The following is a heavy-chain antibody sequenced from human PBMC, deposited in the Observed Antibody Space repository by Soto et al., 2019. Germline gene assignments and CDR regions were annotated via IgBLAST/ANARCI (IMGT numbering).Heavy chain of an antibody. V-gene: IGHV4-59*01. CDR2: IYYSGST. J-gene: IGHJ4*02. CDR1: GGSISSYY. Sequence: TSETLSLTCTVSGGSISSYYWSWIRQPPGKGLEWIGYIYYSGSTNYNPSLKSRVTISVDTSKNQFSLKLSSVTAADTAVYYCARGAGIAAAGRGATFDYWGQGTLVTVSS. D-gene: IGHD6-13*01. CDR3: ARGAGIAAAGRGATFDY.